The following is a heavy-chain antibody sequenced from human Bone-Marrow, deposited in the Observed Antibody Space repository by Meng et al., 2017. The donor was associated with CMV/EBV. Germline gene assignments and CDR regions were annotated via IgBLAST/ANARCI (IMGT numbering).Heavy chain of an antibody. J-gene: IGHJ4*02. CDR3: YSSGYFDY. V-gene: IGHV4-39*07. Sequence: ESLRLSCTVSGGSISSSSYYWGWIRQPPGKGLEWIGSIYYSGSTYYNPSLKSRVTISVDTSKNQFSLKLSSVTAADTAVYYCYSSGYFDYWGQGTLVTVSS. D-gene: IGHD3-22*01. CDR1: GGSISSSSYY. CDR2: IYYSGST.